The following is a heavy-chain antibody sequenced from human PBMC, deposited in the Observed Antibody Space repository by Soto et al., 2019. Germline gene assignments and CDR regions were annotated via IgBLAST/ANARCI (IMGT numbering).Heavy chain of an antibody. Sequence: QVPLQESGPGLVKPSETVSLTCTVSGGSISSYYWCWIRQPPGKGLEWIGYIAYSGSTNYTPSLNSPVTISVDTSKNHFSLKLSPVTAADTAVYSCAKGQGVLGAWGQGTLVPVSS. CDR3: AKGQGVLGA. J-gene: IGHJ5*02. CDR2: IAYSGST. V-gene: IGHV4-59*08. D-gene: IGHD3-16*01. CDR1: GGSISSYY.